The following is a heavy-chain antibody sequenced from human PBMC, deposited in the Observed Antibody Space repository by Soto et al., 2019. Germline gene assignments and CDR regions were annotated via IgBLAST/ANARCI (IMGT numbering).Heavy chain of an antibody. CDR2: IKHSGRT. CDR3: ARHVLVPAAIRGLDV. CDR1: GGSFSDSD. D-gene: IGHD2-2*01. J-gene: IGHJ6*02. Sequence: SGTLSVTCTAHGGSFSDSDWSWTRQPPGKGLEWIGEIKHSGRTNSNPYLKSRVTVSVDTSKNQFSLKLSSVTAADTAVYYCARHVLVPAAIRGLDVWGQGTTVTVSS. V-gene: IGHV4-34*01.